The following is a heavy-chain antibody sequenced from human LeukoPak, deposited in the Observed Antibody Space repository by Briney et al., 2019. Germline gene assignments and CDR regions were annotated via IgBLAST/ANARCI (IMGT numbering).Heavy chain of an antibody. V-gene: IGHV4-30-4*01. D-gene: IGHD3-22*01. CDR2: IYYSGST. CDR3: ARVPDIGGCYLSFDY. J-gene: IGHJ4*02. Sequence: LRLSCAASGFTFSSYAMSWIRQPPGKGLEWIGYIYYSGSTNYNPSLKSRITISLDRSKNHFSLNLSSVTAADTAVYYCARVPDIGGCYLSFDYWGQGTLVTVSS. CDR1: GFTFSSYA.